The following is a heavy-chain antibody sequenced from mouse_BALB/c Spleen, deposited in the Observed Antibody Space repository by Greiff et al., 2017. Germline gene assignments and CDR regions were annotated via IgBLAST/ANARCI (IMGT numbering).Heavy chain of an antibody. CDR1: GYSITSGYY. CDR2: ISYDGSN. CDR3: ASFYYRPYFDY. Sequence: DVQLQESGPGLVKPSQSLSLTCSVTGYSITSGYYWNWIRQFPGNKLEWMGYISYDGSNNYNPSLKNRISITRDTSKNQFFLKLNSVTTEDTATYYCASFYYRPYFDYWGQGTTLTVSS. V-gene: IGHV3-6*02. J-gene: IGHJ2*01. D-gene: IGHD2-14*01.